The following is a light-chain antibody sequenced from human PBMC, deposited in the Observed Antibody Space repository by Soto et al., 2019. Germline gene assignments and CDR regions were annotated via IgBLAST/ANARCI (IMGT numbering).Light chain of an antibody. CDR1: QTISSW. Sequence: DIQMTQSPSTLSGSVGDRVTITCRASQTISSWLAWYQQKPGKAPKLLIYKASTLKSGVPSRFSGSRSGTEFTLTISSLQPDDFATYFCQESYSVPLFTFGPGTKVDVK. CDR3: QESYSVPLFT. J-gene: IGKJ3*01. V-gene: IGKV1-5*03. CDR2: KAS.